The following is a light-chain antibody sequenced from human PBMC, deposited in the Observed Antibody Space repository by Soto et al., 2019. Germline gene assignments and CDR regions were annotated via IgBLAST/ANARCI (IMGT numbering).Light chain of an antibody. J-gene: IGKJ3*01. V-gene: IGKV3-11*01. CDR1: QSVSSY. Sequence: EIVLTQSPATLSLSPGERATLSCRASQSVSSYLAWYQQKPGQAPRLLIYDASNRATGIPARFSGSGSGTDLALTISILEPEDFAVYYCQQRSNWPPGFTFGPGTKVDIK. CDR3: QQRSNWPPGFT. CDR2: DAS.